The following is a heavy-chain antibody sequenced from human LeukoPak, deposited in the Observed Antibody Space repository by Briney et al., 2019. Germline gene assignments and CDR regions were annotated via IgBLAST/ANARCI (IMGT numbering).Heavy chain of an antibody. J-gene: IGHJ3*02. CDR1: GFTFATSA. CDR3: ARSPTYYYDSSGYHDAFDI. D-gene: IGHD3-22*01. CDR2: IVVGSGNT. Sequence: SVKVSCKASGFTFATSAVQWVRQARGQRLEWIGWIVVGSGNTNFAQKFQERVTITRDMSTSTAYMELSSLRSEDTAVYYCARSPTYYYDSSGYHDAFDIWGQGTMVTVSS. V-gene: IGHV1-58*01.